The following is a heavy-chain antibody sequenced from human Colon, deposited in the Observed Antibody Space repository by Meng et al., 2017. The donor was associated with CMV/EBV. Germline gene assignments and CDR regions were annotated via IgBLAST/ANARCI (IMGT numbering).Heavy chain of an antibody. CDR3: AIAPDIGGRPPGPFQY. CDR2: INHSGST. V-gene: IGHV4-34*01. J-gene: IGHJ4*02. Sequence: QVQLQEEAAGLVRLPGTLSLTSAVYGWSFVGFYWSWIRKPPGKGLEWIGEINHSGSTNYNPSLKSRVTISVDTSKNQFSLKLSSVTAADTAVYYCAIAPDIGGRPPGPFQYWSQGALVTVSS. CDR1: GWSFVGFY. D-gene: IGHD5-12*01.